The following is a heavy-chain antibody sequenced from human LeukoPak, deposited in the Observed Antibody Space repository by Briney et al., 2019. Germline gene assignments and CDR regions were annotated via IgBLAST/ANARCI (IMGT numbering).Heavy chain of an antibody. CDR3: ARSHCTNGVCYTKKITYYFDY. Sequence: PSETLSLTCTVSGGSISSYYWSWIRQPPGKGLEWIGYIYYSGSTNYNPSLKSRVTISVDTSKNQFSLKLSSVTAADTAVYYCARSHCTNGVCYTKKITYYFDYWGQGTLVTVSS. CDR1: GGSISSYY. J-gene: IGHJ4*02. CDR2: IYYSGST. V-gene: IGHV4-59*01. D-gene: IGHD2-8*01.